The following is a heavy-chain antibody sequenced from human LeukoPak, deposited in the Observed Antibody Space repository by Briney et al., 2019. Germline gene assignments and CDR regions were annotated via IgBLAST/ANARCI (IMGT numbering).Heavy chain of an antibody. J-gene: IGHJ4*02. CDR1: GGTFSSYA. D-gene: IGHD2-2*01. V-gene: IGHV1-69*13. Sequence: ASVKVSCKASGGTFSSYAISWVRQAPGQGLEWMGGIIPIFGTANYAQKFQGRVTITADESTRTAYMELSSLRSEDTAVYYCAREEIRCSSTSCYCWGQGTLVTVSS. CDR2: IIPIFGTA. CDR3: AREEIRCSSTSCYC.